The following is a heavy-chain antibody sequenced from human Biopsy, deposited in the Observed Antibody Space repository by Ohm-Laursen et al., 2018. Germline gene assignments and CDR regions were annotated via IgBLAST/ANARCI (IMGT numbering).Heavy chain of an antibody. Sequence: SSVKVSCKASGGTFTNHAFGWVRQAPGQGLEWVGSSIPLFNTANYADKFQGRVTLTADKSTTTAYMELSSLRSEDTAIYYCARFPLGAYDDSGSYRAVEHWYFDLWGRGTLVTVSS. V-gene: IGHV1-69*06. J-gene: IGHJ2*01. D-gene: IGHD3-22*01. CDR3: ARFPLGAYDDSGSYRAVEHWYFDL. CDR1: GGTFTNHA. CDR2: SIPLFNTA.